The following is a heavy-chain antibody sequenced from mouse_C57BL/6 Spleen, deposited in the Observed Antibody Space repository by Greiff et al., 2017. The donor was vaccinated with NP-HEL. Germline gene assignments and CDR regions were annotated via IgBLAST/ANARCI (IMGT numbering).Heavy chain of an antibody. D-gene: IGHD2-5*01. J-gene: IGHJ4*01. V-gene: IGHV1-82*01. CDR1: GYAFSSSW. Sequence: VKVVESGPELVKPGASVKISCKASGYAFSSSWMNWVKQRPGKGLEWIGRIYPGDGDTNSNGKFKGKATLTADKSSSTAYMQLSSLTSEDAAVYFCANSNYFYYAMDYWGQGTSVTVSS. CDR2: IYPGDGDT. CDR3: ANSNYFYYAMDY.